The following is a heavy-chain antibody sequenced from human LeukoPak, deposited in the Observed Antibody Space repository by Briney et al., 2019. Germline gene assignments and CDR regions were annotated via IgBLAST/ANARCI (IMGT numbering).Heavy chain of an antibody. D-gene: IGHD5-24*01. Sequence: GASVKVSCKASGYTFTDHYIHWVRQAPGQGLEWMGWIIPNSGGTRYAQKFQGRVTMTRDTSISTASMELSRLRSDDTAMYYCVRGISPESYNHRYWGQGALVTVSS. V-gene: IGHV1-2*02. J-gene: IGHJ4*02. CDR3: VRGISPESYNHRY. CDR2: IIPNSGGT. CDR1: GYTFTDHY.